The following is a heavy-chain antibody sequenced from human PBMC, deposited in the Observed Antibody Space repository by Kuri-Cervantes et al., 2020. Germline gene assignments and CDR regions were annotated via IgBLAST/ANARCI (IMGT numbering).Heavy chain of an antibody. D-gene: IGHD1/OR15-1a*01. CDR2: IYSGGST. CDR1: GFTVSSNY. Sequence: GESLKISCAASGFTVSSNYMSWVRQAPGKGLEWVSVIYSGGSTYYADSVKGRFTISRDNSKNTLYLQMNSLRAEDTAVYCCARIREQGRIDYWGQGTLVTVSS. CDR3: ARIREQGRIDY. J-gene: IGHJ4*02. V-gene: IGHV3-66*02.